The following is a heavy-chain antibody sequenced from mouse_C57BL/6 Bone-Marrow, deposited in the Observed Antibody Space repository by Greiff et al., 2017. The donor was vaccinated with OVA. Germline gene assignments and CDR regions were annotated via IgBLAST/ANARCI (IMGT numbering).Heavy chain of an antibody. D-gene: IGHD4-1*01. J-gene: IGHJ4*01. CDR2: IWWDDDK. CDR1: GFSLSTFGMG. CDR3: ARRSGGLTGTFYAMDY. V-gene: IGHV8-8*01. Sequence: QVTLKVCGPGILQPSQTLSLTCSFSGFSLSTFGMGVGWIRQPSGQGLEWLAHIWWDDDKYYNPALKSRLTISKDTSKNQVFLKIANVDTADTATYYCARRSGGLTGTFYAMDYWGQGTSVTVSS.